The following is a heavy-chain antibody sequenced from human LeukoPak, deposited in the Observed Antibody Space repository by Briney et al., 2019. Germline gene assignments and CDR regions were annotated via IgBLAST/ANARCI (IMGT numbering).Heavy chain of an antibody. CDR3: ARDRGYCSGGSCYHLNWFDP. CDR2: IYYSGST. Sequence: SETLSLTCTVSGGSISNYYWSWIRQPPGKGLEWIGYIYYSGSTNYNPSLKSRVTISVDTSKNRFSLKLSSVTAADTAVYYCARDRGYCSGGSCYHLNWFDPWGQGTLVTVSS. V-gene: IGHV4-59*01. CDR1: GGSISNYY. D-gene: IGHD2-15*01. J-gene: IGHJ5*02.